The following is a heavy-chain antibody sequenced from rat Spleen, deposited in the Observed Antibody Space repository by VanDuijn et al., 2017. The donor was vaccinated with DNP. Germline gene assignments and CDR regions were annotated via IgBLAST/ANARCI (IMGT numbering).Heavy chain of an antibody. CDR1: GFTFSNYG. D-gene: IGHD3-1*01. Sequence: EVQLVESGGGLVQPGRSLKLSCAASGFTFSNYGMAWVRQAPKKGLEWVATIIYDGSRTYYRDSVKGRFTISRDNAKSTLYLQMDSLRSDDTATYYCTTEDSTRCFDYWGQGVMVTVSS. CDR2: IIYDGSRT. V-gene: IGHV5S10*01. J-gene: IGHJ2*01. CDR3: TTEDSTRCFDY.